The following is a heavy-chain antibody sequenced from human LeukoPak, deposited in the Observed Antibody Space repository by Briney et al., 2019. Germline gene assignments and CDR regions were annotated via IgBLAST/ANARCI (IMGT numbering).Heavy chain of an antibody. CDR2: ISSSGGAT. D-gene: IGHD3-10*01. CDR1: GFTFSTFA. CDR3: AKNYGSGTYYNYFDS. V-gene: IGHV3-23*01. Sequence: GGSLRLSCAASGFTFSTFAMSWVRRAPGKGLEWVSSISSSGGATYYADSVKGRFSISRDNSANTLYLQINSLRAEDTAVFYCAKNYGSGTYYNYFDSWGQGTLVSVSS. J-gene: IGHJ4*02.